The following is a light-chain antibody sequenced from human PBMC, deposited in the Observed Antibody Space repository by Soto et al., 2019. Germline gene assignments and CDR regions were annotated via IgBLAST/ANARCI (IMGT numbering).Light chain of an antibody. CDR1: QSLVHSDGIAY. CDR3: MKGTHWPIN. CDR2: KVS. J-gene: IGKJ5*01. V-gene: IGKV2-30*02. Sequence: DVVMTHSPLSLPVTLGQPASISCSSNQSLVHSDGIAYFSWFQQRPGRSPRRLIYKVSNRDSGVPARFSGSGSGTAFALKISRVEAEDVGVYYCMKGTHWPINFGQGTRLEIK.